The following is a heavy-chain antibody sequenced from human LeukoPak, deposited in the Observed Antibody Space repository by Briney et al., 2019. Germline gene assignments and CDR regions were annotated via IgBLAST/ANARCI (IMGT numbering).Heavy chain of an antibody. CDR1: GFIFNSYW. Sequence: GGSLRLTCSGSGFIFNSYWMSWVRQAPGKGLEWVANTKQDGSEKYYLDSVKGRFTISRDNAKNSLYLQMNTLRPEDTAVYYCARERNVAVVTAFDVWGQGTKVTVSS. J-gene: IGHJ3*01. CDR2: TKQDGSEK. CDR3: ARERNVAVVTAFDV. D-gene: IGHD2-2*01. V-gene: IGHV3-7*01.